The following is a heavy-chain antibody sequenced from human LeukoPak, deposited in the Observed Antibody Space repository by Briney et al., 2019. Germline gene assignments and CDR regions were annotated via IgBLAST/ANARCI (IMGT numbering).Heavy chain of an antibody. Sequence: VASVKVSCKASGYTFTSYAMHWVRQAPGQRLEWMGWINAGNGNTKYSQKFQGRVTITRDTSASTAYMELSSLRSEDTAVYYCARDTLYYDFWSGYYFLVGNYYYYGMDVWGQGTTVTVSS. CDR3: ARDTLYYDFWSGYYFLVGNYYYYGMDV. J-gene: IGHJ6*02. CDR1: GYTFTSYA. D-gene: IGHD3-3*01. V-gene: IGHV1-3*01. CDR2: INAGNGNT.